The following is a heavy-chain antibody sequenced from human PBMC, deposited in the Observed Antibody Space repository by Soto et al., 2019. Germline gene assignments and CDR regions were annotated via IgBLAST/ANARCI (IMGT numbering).Heavy chain of an antibody. CDR1: GYTFTSYY. CDR2: INPRGGST. J-gene: IGHJ4*02. D-gene: IGHD6-19*01. V-gene: IGHV1-46*01. Sequence: QVQLVQSGAEVKKPGASVKVSCKASGYTFTSYYMHWVRQAPGQGLEWMGIINPRGGSTSYAQKFQGRVTMTRDTATSTVYMELSSLRSEDTAVYYCASGGSGWDFDYWGQGTLVTVSS. CDR3: ASGGSGWDFDY.